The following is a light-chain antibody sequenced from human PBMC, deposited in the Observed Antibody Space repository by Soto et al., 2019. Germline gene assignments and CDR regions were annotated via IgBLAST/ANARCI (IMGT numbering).Light chain of an antibody. CDR3: GSYTGSIYV. Sequence: QSALTQPASVSGSPGQSITISCTGTSSDVGGYEFVSWYQQHPGKAPKLMISEVSNRPSGVSSRFSGSKSGNTASLTISGLQAEDEADYYCGSYTGSIYVFGTGTKVTVL. CDR2: EVS. CDR1: SSDVGGYEF. J-gene: IGLJ1*01. V-gene: IGLV2-14*01.